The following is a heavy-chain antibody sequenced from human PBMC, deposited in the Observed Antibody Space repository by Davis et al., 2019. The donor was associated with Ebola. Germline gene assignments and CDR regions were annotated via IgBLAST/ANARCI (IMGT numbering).Heavy chain of an antibody. Sequence: MPSETLSLTCTVSGGSISSYYWSWIRQPPGKGLEWIAIITHSGTTYYNPSLNSRITISVEKPRNQFSLRLTSVTAADTAVYYCARVYCSGGTCYSAYYYGMDVWGQGTTVTVSS. CDR2: ITHSGTT. V-gene: IGHV4-59*04. CDR3: ARVYCSGGTCYSAYYYGMDV. CDR1: GGSISSYY. J-gene: IGHJ6*02. D-gene: IGHD2-15*01.